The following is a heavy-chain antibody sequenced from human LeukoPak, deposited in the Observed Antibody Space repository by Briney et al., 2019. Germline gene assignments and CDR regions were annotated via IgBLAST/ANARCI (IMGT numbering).Heavy chain of an antibody. J-gene: IGHJ3*02. D-gene: IGHD6-13*01. Sequence: GGSLRLSCAASGFTFSTYAMSWVRQAPGKGLEWVSGINWNGGSTGYADSVKGRFTISRDNAKNSLYLQMNSLRAEDTALYYCVGGLTAAGTPAADAFDIWGQGTMVTVSS. CDR1: GFTFSTYA. V-gene: IGHV3-20*04. CDR2: INWNGGST. CDR3: VGGLTAAGTPAADAFDI.